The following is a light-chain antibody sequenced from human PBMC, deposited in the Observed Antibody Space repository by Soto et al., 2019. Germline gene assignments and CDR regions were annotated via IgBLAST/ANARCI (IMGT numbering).Light chain of an antibody. CDR1: QSVLYSSNNKNY. Sequence: DIVMTQSPDSLAVSLGERATINCKSSQSVLYSSNNKNYLAWYQQRPGQPPKLLIHWASTRQSGVPDRFSGSGSGPDFTLTISSLQAEDVAVYYCQQYFGTSPTFGGGTKVEIK. J-gene: IGKJ4*01. CDR3: QQYFGTSPT. V-gene: IGKV4-1*01. CDR2: WAS.